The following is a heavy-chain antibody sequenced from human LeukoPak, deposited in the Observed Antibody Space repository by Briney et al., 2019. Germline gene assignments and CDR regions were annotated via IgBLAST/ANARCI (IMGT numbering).Heavy chain of an antibody. Sequence: GGSLRLSCAASGFTFSSYSMNWVRQAPGKGLEWVSIIYTDGSTYYADSVKGRFTISRDNSKNTLYLQMSSLRAEDTAVYYCARDGHADIDYWGQGTLVTVSS. CDR3: ARDGHADIDY. CDR2: IYTDGST. J-gene: IGHJ4*02. V-gene: IGHV3-53*01. CDR1: GFTFSSYS. D-gene: IGHD3-22*01.